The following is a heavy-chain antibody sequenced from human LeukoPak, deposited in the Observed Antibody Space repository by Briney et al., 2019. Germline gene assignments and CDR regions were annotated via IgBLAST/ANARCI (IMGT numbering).Heavy chain of an antibody. V-gene: IGHV3-21*01. CDR2: ISSSSSYI. D-gene: IGHD6-19*01. J-gene: IGHJ6*02. CDR3: ARDSSGWYDWSYYYYYGMDV. CDR1: GFTFSSYS. Sequence: PGGSLRLSCAASGFTFSSYSMNWVRQAPGKGLEWVSSISSSSSYIYYAGSVKGRFTISRDNAENSLYLQMNSLRAEDTAVYYCARDSSGWYDWSYYYYYGMDVWGQGTTVTVSS.